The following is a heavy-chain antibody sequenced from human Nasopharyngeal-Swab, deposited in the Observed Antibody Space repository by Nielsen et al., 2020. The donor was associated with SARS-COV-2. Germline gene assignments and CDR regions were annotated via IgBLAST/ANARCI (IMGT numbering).Heavy chain of an antibody. V-gene: IGHV3-30*18. CDR2: ISYDGSNK. Sequence: GGSLRLSCAASGFTFSSYGMHWVRQAPGKGLEWVAVISYDGSNKYYADSVKGRFTISRDNSKNTLYLQMNSLRAEDTAVYYCAKDVSCSGGSCYRYYYYHMDVWGKGTTVTVSS. D-gene: IGHD2-15*01. CDR3: AKDVSCSGGSCYRYYYYHMDV. J-gene: IGHJ6*03. CDR1: GFTFSSYG.